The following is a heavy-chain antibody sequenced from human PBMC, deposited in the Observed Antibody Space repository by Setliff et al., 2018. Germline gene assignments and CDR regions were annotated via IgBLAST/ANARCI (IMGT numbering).Heavy chain of an antibody. CDR2: IYTSGST. CDR1: GGSISSGSYY. D-gene: IGHD3-10*01. Sequence: PSETLSLTCTVSGGSISSGSYYWSWIRQPAGKGLEWIGHIYTSGSTNYNPSLKSRVTISVDTSKNQFSLKLSSVTAADTAVYYCARGRLWFGEWGQGTLVTVSS. J-gene: IGHJ4*02. CDR3: ARGRLWFGE. V-gene: IGHV4-61*09.